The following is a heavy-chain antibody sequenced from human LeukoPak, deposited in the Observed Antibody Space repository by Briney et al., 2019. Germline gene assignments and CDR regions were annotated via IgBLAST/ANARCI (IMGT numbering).Heavy chain of an antibody. D-gene: IGHD6-13*01. CDR1: GFTFSTYA. V-gene: IGHV3-13*01. J-gene: IGHJ4*02. CDR2: IGSAGDT. Sequence: PGGSQRLPCAASGFTFSTYAMHWVRQGTGTGLEWVSAIGSAGDTYYPGSVKGRFVISRENAKNSLYLQMNSLRAGDTAVYYCARGDNSRLIDYWGQGTLVTVSS. CDR3: ARGDNSRLIDY.